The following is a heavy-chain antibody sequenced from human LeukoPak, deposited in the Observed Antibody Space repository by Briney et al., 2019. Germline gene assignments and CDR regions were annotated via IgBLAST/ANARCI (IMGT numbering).Heavy chain of an antibody. Sequence: ASVKVSCKASGGTFSSYAISWVRQAPGQGLEWMGRIIPILGIANYAQKFQGRDTITADKSTSTAYMELSSLRSEDTAVYYCARTEGVATIGYFDYWGQGTLVTVSS. V-gene: IGHV1-69*04. CDR2: IIPILGIA. J-gene: IGHJ4*02. CDR1: GGTFSSYA. CDR3: ARTEGVATIGYFDY. D-gene: IGHD5-12*01.